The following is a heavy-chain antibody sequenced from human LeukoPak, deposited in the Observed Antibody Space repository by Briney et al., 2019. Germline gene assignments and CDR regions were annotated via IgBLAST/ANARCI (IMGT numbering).Heavy chain of an antibody. V-gene: IGHV1-2*06. CDR2: INPNSGGT. CDR1: GYTSTGYY. J-gene: IGHJ4*02. CDR3: ARVSTTVLMLDY. D-gene: IGHD4-23*01. Sequence: GASVKVSCKASGYTSTGYYMHWVRQAPGQGLEWMGRINPNSGGTNYAQKFQGRVTMTRDTSISTAYMELSRLSSDDTAVYYCARVSTTVLMLDYWGQGTLVTVSS.